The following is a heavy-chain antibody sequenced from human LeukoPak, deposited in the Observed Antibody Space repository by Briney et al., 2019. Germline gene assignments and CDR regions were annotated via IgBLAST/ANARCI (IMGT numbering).Heavy chain of an antibody. CDR3: ARYCSSTSCYQYFQH. CDR1: GYSISSGYY. D-gene: IGHD2-2*01. Sequence: SETLSLTCAVSGYSISSGYYWGWIRQPPGKGLEWIGSIYHSGSTYYHPSLKSRVTISVDTSKNQFSLKLSSVTAADTAVYYCARYCSSTSCYQYFQHWGQGTLVTVSS. J-gene: IGHJ1*01. CDR2: IYHSGST. V-gene: IGHV4-38-2*01.